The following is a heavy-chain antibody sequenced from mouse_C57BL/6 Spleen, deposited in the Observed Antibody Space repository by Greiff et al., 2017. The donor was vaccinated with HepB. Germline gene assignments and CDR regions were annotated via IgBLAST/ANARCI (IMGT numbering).Heavy chain of an antibody. CDR1: GYSITSGYG. D-gene: IGHD1-2*01. Sequence: EVQLQQSGPGLVKPSQSLSLTCTVTGYSITSGYGWNWLRQFPGNKLEWMGYISYSGSTNYNPSLKSRISITRDTSKNQFFLQLNSVTTEDTATYYCARTARIKYWGQGTTLTVSS. CDR2: ISYSGST. CDR3: ARTARIKY. J-gene: IGHJ2*01. V-gene: IGHV3-2*02.